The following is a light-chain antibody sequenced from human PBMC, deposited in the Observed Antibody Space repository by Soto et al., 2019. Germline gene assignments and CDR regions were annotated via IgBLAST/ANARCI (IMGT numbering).Light chain of an antibody. Sequence: DIQMPQSPSSLSVSVGDRVTITCRASETISNYLNWYQQKPGRAPKLLVYAASSLQSGVPSRFTGSGSGTHFTLTISGLQPADFATYYCQQSYNTPITFGQGTRLEIK. CDR1: ETISNY. J-gene: IGKJ5*01. V-gene: IGKV1-39*01. CDR2: AAS. CDR3: QQSYNTPIT.